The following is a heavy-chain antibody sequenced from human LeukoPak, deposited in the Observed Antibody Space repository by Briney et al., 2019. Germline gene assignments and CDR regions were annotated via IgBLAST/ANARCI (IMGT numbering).Heavy chain of an antibody. CDR2: INSDGSST. Sequence: GGSLRLSCAASGFTFSSYWMHWVRQAPGKGLVWVSRINSDGSSTSYADSVKGRFTISRDNSKHTLSLQMSSLRAEDTAIYSCAKVRVGAIYFFDYWGQGILVTVSS. D-gene: IGHD1-26*01. CDR1: GFTFSSYW. J-gene: IGHJ4*02. CDR3: AKVRVGAIYFFDY. V-gene: IGHV3-74*01.